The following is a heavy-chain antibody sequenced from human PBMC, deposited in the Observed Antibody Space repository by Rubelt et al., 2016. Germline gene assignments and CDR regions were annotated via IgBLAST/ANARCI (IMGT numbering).Heavy chain of an antibody. CDR1: GGSISSSNW. J-gene: IGHJ4*02. Sequence: AVSGGSISSSNWWSWVRQPPGKGLEWIGEIYHSGSTYYNPSLKSRVTISVDTSKNQFSLKLSSVTAADTAVYYCARGNSAEYWGQGTLVTVSS. V-gene: IGHV4-4*02. CDR2: IYHSGST. D-gene: IGHD4-23*01. CDR3: ARGNSAEY.